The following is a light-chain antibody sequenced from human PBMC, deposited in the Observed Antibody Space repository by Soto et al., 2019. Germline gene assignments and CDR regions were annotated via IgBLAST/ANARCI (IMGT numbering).Light chain of an antibody. CDR2: NNY. CDR3: AAWDASLNGYV. CDR1: SSNIGSKT. J-gene: IGLJ1*01. Sequence: QSVLTQPPSASGTPGQRVTISCSGSSSNIGSKTVNWYQQLPGTVPKLLIYNNYQRPSGVPDRFSGSKSGTSASLAISGLQSEDEADYYCAAWDASLNGYVFGAGTKLTVL. V-gene: IGLV1-44*01.